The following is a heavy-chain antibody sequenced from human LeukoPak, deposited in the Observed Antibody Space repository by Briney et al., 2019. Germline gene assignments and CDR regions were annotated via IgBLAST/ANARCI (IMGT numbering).Heavy chain of an antibody. V-gene: IGHV1-18*04. Sequence: ASVKVSCKASGYTFTGHYMHWVRQAPGQGLEWMGWISAYNGNTNYAQKLQGRVTMTTDTSTSTAYMELRGLRSDDTAVYYCARTTTVTSKYYFDYWGQGTLVTVSS. D-gene: IGHD4-17*01. CDR1: GYTFTGHY. J-gene: IGHJ4*02. CDR3: ARTTTVTSKYYFDY. CDR2: ISAYNGNT.